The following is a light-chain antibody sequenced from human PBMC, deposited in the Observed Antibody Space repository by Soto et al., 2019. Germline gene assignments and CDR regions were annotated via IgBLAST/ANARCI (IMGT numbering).Light chain of an antibody. CDR1: SSDVGGYNY. CDR3: SSSTSSSTLV. V-gene: IGLV2-14*01. Sequence: QSALTQPASVSGSPGQSITISCTGTSSDVGGYNYVSWYQQHPGKAPKLMIYDVSNRPSGVSNRFSGSKSGNTASLTISGIQAEDEADYYCSSSTSSSTLVFGGGTELTVL. J-gene: IGLJ2*01. CDR2: DVS.